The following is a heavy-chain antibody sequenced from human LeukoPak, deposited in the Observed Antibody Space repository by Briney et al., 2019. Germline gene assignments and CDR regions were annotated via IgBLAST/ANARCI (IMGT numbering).Heavy chain of an antibody. CDR3: ARGIHDAFDI. V-gene: IGHV4-59*01. J-gene: IGHJ3*02. CDR2: IYCSGST. CDR1: GGSISSYY. Sequence: SETLSLTCTVSGGSISSYYWSWIRQPPGKGLEWIGYIYCSGSTNYNPSLKSRVTISVDTSKNQFSLKLSSVTAADTAVYYCARGIHDAFDIWGQGTMVTVSS. D-gene: IGHD3-3*02.